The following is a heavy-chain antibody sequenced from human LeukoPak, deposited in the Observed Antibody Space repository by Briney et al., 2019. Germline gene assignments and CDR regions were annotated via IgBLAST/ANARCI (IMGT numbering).Heavy chain of an antibody. D-gene: IGHD6-13*01. V-gene: IGHV4-4*07. CDR1: DGSINTYY. CDR2: IYPTDIT. J-gene: IGHJ5*01. Sequence: SETLSLTCTVSDGSINTYYWSWIRQPAGKGLEWIGRIYPTDITTYNPSLKSRVTLSVDTSKNQFSLKVNSVTAADAAVYYCARGPGQLTSECFDSWGQGILVTVSS. CDR3: ARGPGQLTSECFDS.